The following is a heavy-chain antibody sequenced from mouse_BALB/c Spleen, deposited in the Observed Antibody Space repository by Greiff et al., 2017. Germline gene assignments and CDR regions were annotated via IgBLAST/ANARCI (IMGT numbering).Heavy chain of an antibody. J-gene: IGHJ4*01. D-gene: IGHD2-3*01. CDR3: ARGGNGYYGDYAMDY. CDR1: GFTFSSFG. Sequence: EVKVVESGGGLVQPGGSRKLSCAASGFTFSSFGMHWVRRAPEKGLEWVAYISSGSSTIYYADTVKGRFTISRDNPKNTLFLQMTSLRSEDTAMYYCARGGNGYYGDYAMDYWGQGTSVTVSS. V-gene: IGHV5-17*02. CDR2: ISSGSSTI.